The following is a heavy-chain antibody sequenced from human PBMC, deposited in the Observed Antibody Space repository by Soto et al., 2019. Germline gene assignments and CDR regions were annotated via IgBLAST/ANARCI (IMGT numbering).Heavy chain of an antibody. V-gene: IGHV3-30-3*01. CDR3: ARARLYTPALEY. CDR2: MSYDGSDK. Sequence: QVQLVESGGGVVQPGRSLRLCYAASGFSFRSYAMHWVRQAPGKGLEWVAVMSYDGSDKDYADSVKGRFTISRDNSKNTLYLQMSSLRAEDTAVYYCARARLYTPALEYWGQGTLVTVSS. D-gene: IGHD2-2*01. J-gene: IGHJ4*02. CDR1: GFSFRSYA.